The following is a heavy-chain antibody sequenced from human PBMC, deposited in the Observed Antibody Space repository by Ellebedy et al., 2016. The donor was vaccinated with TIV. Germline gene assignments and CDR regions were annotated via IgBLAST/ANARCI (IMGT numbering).Heavy chain of an antibody. V-gene: IGHV5-51*01. CDR1: GYSFTTYW. Sequence: GGSLRLXXKGSGYSFTTYWIGWVRQMPGKGLEWMGIIYPGDSDTRYSPSFQGQVAISADKSISTAYLQWSSLKASDTAIYYCARYGGSSTSGPFLDYWGQGTPVTVSS. J-gene: IGHJ4*02. CDR2: IYPGDSDT. D-gene: IGHD2-2*01. CDR3: ARYGGSSTSGPFLDY.